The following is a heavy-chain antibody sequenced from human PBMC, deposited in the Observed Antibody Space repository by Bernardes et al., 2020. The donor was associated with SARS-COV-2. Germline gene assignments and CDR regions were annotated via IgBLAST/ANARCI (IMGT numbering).Heavy chain of an antibody. V-gene: IGHV5-51*01. D-gene: IGHD4-17*01. CDR3: ARRRYGDFGVDV. J-gene: IGHJ6*02. Sequence: GESLKISCKGSDYTFTNYWIGWVRQMPGKGLEWMGIIYPGDSDTKYSPSFQGRVTISADKSVNTAYLQWSSLKASDTAIYYFARRRYGDFGVDVWGQGTTVTV. CDR2: IYPGDSDT. CDR1: DYTFTNYW.